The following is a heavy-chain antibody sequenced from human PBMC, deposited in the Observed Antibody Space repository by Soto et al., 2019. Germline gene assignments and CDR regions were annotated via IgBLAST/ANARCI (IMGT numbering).Heavy chain of an antibody. J-gene: IGHJ6*02. V-gene: IGHV5-51*01. D-gene: IGHD4-4*01. Sequence: PGESLKISCKGSGYSFTSYWIGWVRQMPGKGLEWMGIIYPGDSDTRYSPSFQGQVTISADKSISTAYLQWSSLKASDTAMYYCATHHASNSSNSKSYYYGMDVWGQGTTATVSS. CDR3: ATHHASNSSNSKSYYYGMDV. CDR2: IYPGDSDT. CDR1: GYSFTSYW.